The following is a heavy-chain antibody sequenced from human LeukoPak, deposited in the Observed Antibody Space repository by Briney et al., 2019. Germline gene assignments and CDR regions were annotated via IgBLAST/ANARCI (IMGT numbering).Heavy chain of an antibody. CDR3: ARHGALDTPPSGYQLLADY. J-gene: IGHJ4*02. V-gene: IGHV5-51*01. D-gene: IGHD2-2*01. CDR2: IYPGDSDT. Sequence: GESLKISCKCSGYSFTSYWIGWVRQMPGKGLEWMGIIYPGDSDTRYSPSFQGQVTISADKSISTAYLQWSSLKASDTAMYYCARHGALDTPPSGYQLLADYWGQGTLVTVSS. CDR1: GYSFTSYW.